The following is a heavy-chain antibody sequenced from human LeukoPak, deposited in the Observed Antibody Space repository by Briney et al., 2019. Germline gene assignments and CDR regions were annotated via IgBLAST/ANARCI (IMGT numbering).Heavy chain of an antibody. CDR2: LYYSGSTNT. D-gene: IGHD3-10*01. CDR1: GGSISRNY. V-gene: IGHV4-59*01. CDR3: ARGPRVNFDY. Sequence: SETLSLTCTVSGGSISRNYWSWIRQPPGKGLEWIGYLYYSGSTNTNYNPSLTSRATISVDTSKNQFSLKLSSVTAADTAVYYCARGPRVNFDYWGQGTLVTVSS. J-gene: IGHJ4*02.